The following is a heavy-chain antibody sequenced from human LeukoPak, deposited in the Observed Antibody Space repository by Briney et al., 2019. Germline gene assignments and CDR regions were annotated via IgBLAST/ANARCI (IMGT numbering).Heavy chain of an antibody. CDR1: GGSISSGGSY. CDR3: ARDLKGSIVAATVDI. CDR2: IYYSGST. J-gene: IGHJ3*02. V-gene: IGHV4-31*03. Sequence: SETLSLTCTVSGGSISSGGSYWSWIRQHPGKGLEWIGYIYYSGSTYYNPSLKSRVTISVDTSKNQFSLKLSSVTAADTAVYYCARDLKGSIVAATVDIWGQGTMVTVSS. D-gene: IGHD6-25*01.